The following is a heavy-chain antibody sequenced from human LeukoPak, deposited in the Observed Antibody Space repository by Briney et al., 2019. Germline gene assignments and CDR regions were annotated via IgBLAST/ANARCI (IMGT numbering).Heavy chain of an antibody. J-gene: IGHJ6*04. D-gene: IGHD2-15*01. CDR2: ISSSYT. V-gene: IGHV3-11*06. Sequence: PGGSLRLSCAASGFTFSDYYMSWIRQAPGKGLEWVSYISSSYTNYADSVKGRFTISRDNAKNSLYLQMNSLRAEDTAVYYCARDGAWDIVVPPYYYGMDVWGKGTTVTVSS. CDR1: GFTFSDYY. CDR3: ARDGAWDIVVPPYYYGMDV.